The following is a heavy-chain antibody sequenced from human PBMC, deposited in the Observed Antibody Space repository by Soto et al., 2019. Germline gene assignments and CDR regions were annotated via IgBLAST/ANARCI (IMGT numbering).Heavy chain of an antibody. CDR3: ASDSAPIAF. J-gene: IGHJ4*02. Sequence: QVQLVQSGAEVKKPVASVKVSCKASGYTFTSYYISWVRQAPGQGLEWMGWISAYNGNTNYPQKLQGRVTMTTATSTSTAYMGLRSMRSADTAVYYCASDSAPIAFWGEGTVVTVSS. D-gene: IGHD3-3*02. V-gene: IGHV1-18*01. CDR2: ISAYNGNT. CDR1: GYTFTSYY.